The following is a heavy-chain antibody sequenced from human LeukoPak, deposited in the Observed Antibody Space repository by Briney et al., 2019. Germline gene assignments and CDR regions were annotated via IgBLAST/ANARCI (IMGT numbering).Heavy chain of an antibody. CDR2: ISAYNGNT. J-gene: IGHJ3*02. CDR3: ARVSWIGPDAFDI. Sequence: ASVKVSXKASGYTFTSYGISWVRQAPGQGLEWMGWISAYNGNTNYAQKLQGRVTMTTDTSTSIPYMELRSLRSDDTAVYYCARVSWIGPDAFDIWGQGTMVTVSS. D-gene: IGHD3-10*01. V-gene: IGHV1-18*01. CDR1: GYTFTSYG.